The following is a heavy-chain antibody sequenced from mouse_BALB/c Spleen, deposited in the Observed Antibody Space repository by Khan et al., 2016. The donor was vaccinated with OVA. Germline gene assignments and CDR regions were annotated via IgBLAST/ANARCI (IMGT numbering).Heavy chain of an antibody. CDR1: GYTFTSYY. V-gene: IGHV1S81*02. CDR2: INPSNGGT. D-gene: IGHD2-2*01. CDR3: TRSGYGSFAY. J-gene: IGHJ3*01. Sequence: QVQLKESGAELVKPGASVKLSCKASGYTFTSYYMYWVKQRPGQGLEWIGEINPSNGGTNFNEKFKSKATLTVDKSSSTAYMQISSLTSEDSAVYYCTRSGYGSFAYWGQGTLVTVSA.